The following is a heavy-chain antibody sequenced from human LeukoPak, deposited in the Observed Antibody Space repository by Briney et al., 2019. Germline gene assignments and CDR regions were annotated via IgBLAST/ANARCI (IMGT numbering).Heavy chain of an antibody. CDR2: IYYSGST. Sequence: PSQTLSLTCTVSGGSVSSGDYYWSWIRQPPGKGLEWIGYIYYSGSTYYNPSLKSRVTISVDTSKNQFSLKLSSVTAADTAVYYCARDSYDILTGRTQFDYWGQGTLVTVSS. J-gene: IGHJ4*02. V-gene: IGHV4-30-4*01. CDR1: GGSVSSGDYY. D-gene: IGHD3-9*01. CDR3: ARDSYDILTGRTQFDY.